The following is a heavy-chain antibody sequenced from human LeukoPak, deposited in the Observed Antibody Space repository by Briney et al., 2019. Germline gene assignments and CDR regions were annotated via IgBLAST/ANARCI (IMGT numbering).Heavy chain of an antibody. CDR3: ARSSIAAPPDY. CDR2: IYTSGST. D-gene: IGHD6-6*01. Sequence: SETLSLTCTVSGGSISSYYWSWIRQPAGKGLEWIGRIYTSGSTNYNPSLKSRVTISVDMSKNQLSLKLSSVTAADTAVYYCARSSIAAPPDYWGQGTLVTVSS. V-gene: IGHV4-4*07. J-gene: IGHJ4*02. CDR1: GGSISSYY.